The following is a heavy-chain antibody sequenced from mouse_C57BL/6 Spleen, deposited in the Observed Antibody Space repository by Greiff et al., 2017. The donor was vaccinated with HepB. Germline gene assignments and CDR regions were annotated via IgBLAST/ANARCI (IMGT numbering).Heavy chain of an antibody. Sequence: VQLQESGAELVRPGASVTLSCKASGYTFTDYEMHWVKQTPVHGLEWIGAIDPETGGTAYNQKFKGKAILTADKSSSTAYMELRSLTSEDSAVYYCTSRPFIPTLDYWGQGTTLTVSS. CDR2: IDPETGGT. J-gene: IGHJ2*01. CDR1: GYTFTDYE. CDR3: TSRPFIPTLDY. D-gene: IGHD1-1*01. V-gene: IGHV1-15*01.